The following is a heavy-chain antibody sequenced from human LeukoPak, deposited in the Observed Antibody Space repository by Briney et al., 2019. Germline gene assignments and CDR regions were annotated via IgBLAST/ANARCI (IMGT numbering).Heavy chain of an antibody. Sequence: GGSLRLSCAASGFTFSAYNMNWVRQAPGKGLERVSSVSSSSSYIYYADSVKGRFTISRDNAKNSLHLQVNSLRGEDTAVYYCARALNPYSSGWSFDAFDIWGQGTMVTVSS. CDR2: VSSSSSYI. CDR3: ARALNPYSSGWSFDAFDI. D-gene: IGHD6-19*01. V-gene: IGHV3-21*01. CDR1: GFTFSAYN. J-gene: IGHJ3*02.